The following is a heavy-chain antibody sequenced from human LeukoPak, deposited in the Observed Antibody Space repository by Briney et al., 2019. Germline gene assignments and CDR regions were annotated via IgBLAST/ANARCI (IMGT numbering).Heavy chain of an antibody. Sequence: GGSLRLSCAASGFTFSSYSMNWGRQAPGKGLGWVSSISSSSSYIYYADSVKGRFTISRDHAKNSLYLQMNSVRAEGTAVYYCASKFHYYDSSGYYLWGQGTLVTVSS. CDR3: ASKFHYYDSSGYYL. CDR2: ISSSSSYI. CDR1: GFTFSSYS. J-gene: IGHJ4*02. V-gene: IGHV3-21*01. D-gene: IGHD3-22*01.